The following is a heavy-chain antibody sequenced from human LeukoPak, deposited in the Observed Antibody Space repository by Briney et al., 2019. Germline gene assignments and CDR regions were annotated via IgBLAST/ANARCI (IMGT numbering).Heavy chain of an antibody. D-gene: IGHD5-18*01. J-gene: IGHJ4*02. Sequence: ASVKVSCKASGGTFSSYAISWVRQAPGQGLEWMGRIIPILGIANYAQKFQGRVTITADKSTSTAYMELSSLRSEDTAVYYCARGQLWLKGDYWGQGTLVTVSS. CDR2: IIPILGIA. CDR1: GGTFSSYA. V-gene: IGHV1-69*04. CDR3: ARGQLWLKGDY.